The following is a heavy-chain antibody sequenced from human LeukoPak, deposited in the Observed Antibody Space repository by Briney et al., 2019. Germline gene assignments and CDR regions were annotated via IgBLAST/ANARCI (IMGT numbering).Heavy chain of an antibody. CDR3: AKGGDYGDYEGFDY. CDR1: GFTFDDYA. J-gene: IGHJ4*02. V-gene: IGHV3-9*01. CDR2: ISWNSGSI. D-gene: IGHD4-17*01. Sequence: GRSLRLSCAASGFTFDDYATHWVRQAPGKGLEWVSGISWNSGSIGYADSVKGRFTTSRDNAKNSLYLQMNSLRAEDTALYYCAKGGDYGDYEGFDYWGQGTLVTVSS.